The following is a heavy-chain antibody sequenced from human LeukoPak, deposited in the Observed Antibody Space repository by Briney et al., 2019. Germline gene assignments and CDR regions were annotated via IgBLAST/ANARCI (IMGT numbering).Heavy chain of an antibody. D-gene: IGHD6-19*01. J-gene: IGHJ4*02. CDR2: INWNGGST. CDR3: ARVGGIAVAGTWDY. Sequence: GGSLRLSCAASGFTFDDYGMSWVRQAPGKGLEWVSGINWNGGSTGYADSVKGRFTISRDNAKNSLYLQMNSLRAEDTALYHCARVGGIAVAGTWDYWGQGTLVTVSS. V-gene: IGHV3-20*01. CDR1: GFTFDDYG.